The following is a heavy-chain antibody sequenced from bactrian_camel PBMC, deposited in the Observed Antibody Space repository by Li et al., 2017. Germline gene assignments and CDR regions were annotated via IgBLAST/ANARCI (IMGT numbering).Heavy chain of an antibody. D-gene: IGHD6*01. CDR2: LQSYGSA. Sequence: HVQLVESGGGLVQPGGSLRLPCTASGSPYSRCLAWFRRAPGKESEAVAALQSYGSASYADSVKGRFTVSLDNAKNTLYLQMNSLKPEDTAMYYCAPGPSRYGGSCLLSPTLYSGWGQGTQVTVS. CDR1: GSPYSRC. CDR3: APGPSRYGGSCLLSPTLYSG. J-gene: IGHJ4*01. V-gene: IGHV3S53*01.